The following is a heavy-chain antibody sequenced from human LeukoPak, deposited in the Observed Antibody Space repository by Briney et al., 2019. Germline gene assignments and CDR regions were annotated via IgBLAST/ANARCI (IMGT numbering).Heavy chain of an antibody. CDR2: ISGSGGST. CDR3: AKDLETYGSGSYCAFDI. D-gene: IGHD3-10*01. J-gene: IGHJ3*02. CDR1: GFILSDYF. V-gene: IGHV3-23*01. Sequence: GGSLRLSCATSGFILSDYFMDWVRQAPGKGLEWVSAISGSGGSTYYADSVKGRFTISRDNSKNTLYLQMNSLRAEDTAVYYCAKDLETYGSGSYCAFDIWGQGTMVTVSS.